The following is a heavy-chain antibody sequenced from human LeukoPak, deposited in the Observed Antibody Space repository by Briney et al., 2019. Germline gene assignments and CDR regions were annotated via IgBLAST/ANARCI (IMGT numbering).Heavy chain of an antibody. CDR1: GFTFSSYA. Sequence: GGSLRLSCAASGFTFSSYAMHWVRQAPGKGLEWVAVITYDGSNKYYADSVKGRFTISRDNSKNTLYVQMNSLRAEDTAVYYCARYGLGAHAFDIWGQGTMVTVSS. CDR2: ITYDGSNK. D-gene: IGHD3/OR15-3a*01. CDR3: ARYGLGAHAFDI. V-gene: IGHV3-30-3*01. J-gene: IGHJ3*02.